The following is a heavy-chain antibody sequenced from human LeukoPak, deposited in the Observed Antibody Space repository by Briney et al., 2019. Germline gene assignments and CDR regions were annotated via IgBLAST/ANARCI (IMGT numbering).Heavy chain of an antibody. V-gene: IGHV3-23*01. Sequence: ETLSLTGTVSGCPISSSSYYWGWIRQPPGKGLEWVSSVSGSGDGTYYADSVKGRCTISRDNSKNTLHLKMNSLRAEDPGVYYCAKGLHKTASFGVVIILNFYYYMDVWGKGTTVTVSS. CDR1: GCPISSSSYY. J-gene: IGHJ6*03. D-gene: IGHD3-3*01. CDR3: AKGLHKTASFGVVIILNFYYYMDV. CDR2: VSGSGDGT.